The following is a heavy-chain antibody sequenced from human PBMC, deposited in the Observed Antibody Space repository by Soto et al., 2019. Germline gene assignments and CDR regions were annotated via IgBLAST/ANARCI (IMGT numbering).Heavy chain of an antibody. J-gene: IGHJ5*02. V-gene: IGHV4-39*01. D-gene: IGHD6-6*01. CDR3: AGNEYSSSDYIWFDP. CDR1: GGSISSSSYY. CDR2: IYYSGST. Sequence: PSETLSLTCTVSGGSISSSSYYWGWIRQPPGKGLEWIGSIYYSGSTYYNPSLKSRVTISVDTSKNQFSLKLSSVTAADTAVYYCAGNEYSSSDYIWFDPWGQGTMVTVSS.